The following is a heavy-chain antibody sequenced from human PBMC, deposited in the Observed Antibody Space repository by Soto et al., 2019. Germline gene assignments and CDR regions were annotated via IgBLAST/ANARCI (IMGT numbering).Heavy chain of an antibody. V-gene: IGHV1-69*13. CDR2: IIPIFGTA. CDR3: ARDRKVLRLGELSLTHWFDP. J-gene: IGHJ5*02. CDR1: GGTFSSYA. D-gene: IGHD3-16*02. Sequence: ASVKVSCKASGGTFSSYAISWVRQAPGQGLEWMGGIIPIFGTANYAQKFQGRVTITADESTSTAYMELSSLRSEDTAVYYCARDRKVLRLGELSLTHWFDPWGQGTLVTVSS.